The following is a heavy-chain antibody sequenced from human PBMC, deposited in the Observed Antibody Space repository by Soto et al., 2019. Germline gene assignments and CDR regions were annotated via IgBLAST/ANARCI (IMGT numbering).Heavy chain of an antibody. D-gene: IGHD3-3*01. CDR2: ISYDGSNK. CDR1: GFTFSSYA. CDR3: ARRLSCYDFWSPYYVMDV. Sequence: QVQLVESGGGVVQPGRSLRLSCAASGFTFSSYAMHWVRQAPGKGLECVAVISYDGSNKYYADSVKGRFTISRDNSKNTLNLKLNSPGAEDTAVYYCARRLSCYDFWSPYYVMDVWGLGTTVTVSS. J-gene: IGHJ6*02. V-gene: IGHV3-30-3*01.